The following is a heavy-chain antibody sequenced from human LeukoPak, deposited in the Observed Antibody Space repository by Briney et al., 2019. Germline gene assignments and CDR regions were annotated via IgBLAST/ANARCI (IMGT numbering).Heavy chain of an antibody. CDR1: GFPFSSYA. J-gene: IGHJ4*02. V-gene: IGHV3-23*01. CDR2: ISGSGGST. Sequence: GGSLRLSCAASGFPFSSYAMSWVRQAPGKGLGWVSAISGSGGSTYYADSVKGRFPISRDNSKNTLYLQMNSLRAEDTAVYYCAKDTSNSGYDVTFDYWGQGTLVTVSS. D-gene: IGHD5-12*01. CDR3: AKDTSNSGYDVTFDY.